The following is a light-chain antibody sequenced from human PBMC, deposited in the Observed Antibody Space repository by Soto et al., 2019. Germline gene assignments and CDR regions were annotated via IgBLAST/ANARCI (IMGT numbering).Light chain of an antibody. V-gene: IGKV1-5*01. CDR2: NAS. Sequence: DIQMTQSPSTLSASAGDRVTITCRASQTISSWLAWYQQKPGKAPKLLIYNASTLASGAPSRFSGSGSGTEFTLTISSLQPADFATYYCQHYNSYPYTFGQGTELEIK. J-gene: IGKJ2*01. CDR3: QHYNSYPYT. CDR1: QTISSW.